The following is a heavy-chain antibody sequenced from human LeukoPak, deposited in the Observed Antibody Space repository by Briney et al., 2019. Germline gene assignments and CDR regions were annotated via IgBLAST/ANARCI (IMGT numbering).Heavy chain of an antibody. J-gene: IGHJ4*02. V-gene: IGHV4-4*07. Sequence: SETLSLTCTVSGGSISSYYWSWIRQPAGKGLEWIGRIYTSGSTNYNPSLKSRVTMSVDTSKNQFSLKLSSVTAADTAVYYCARLGSCYRDCHFDFWGQGTLVTVSS. CDR3: ARLGSCYRDCHFDF. CDR2: IYTSGST. CDR1: GGSISSYY. D-gene: IGHD2-15*01.